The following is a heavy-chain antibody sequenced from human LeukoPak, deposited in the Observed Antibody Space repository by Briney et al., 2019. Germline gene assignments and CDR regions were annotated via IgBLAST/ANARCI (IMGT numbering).Heavy chain of an antibody. V-gene: IGHV3-21*01. CDR1: GFTFSSYS. CDR2: ISSSSSYI. CDR3: ARTKLNSGSYLRLDAFDI. J-gene: IGHJ3*02. D-gene: IGHD1-26*01. Sequence: GGSLRLSCAASGFTFSSYSMNWVRQAPGKGLEWVSSISSSSSYIYYADSVKGRFTISRDNAKNSLYLQMNSLRAEDTAVYYCARTKLNSGSYLRLDAFDIWGQGTMVTVSS.